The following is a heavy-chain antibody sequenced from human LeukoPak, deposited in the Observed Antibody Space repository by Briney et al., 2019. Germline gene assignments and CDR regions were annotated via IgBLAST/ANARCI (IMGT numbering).Heavy chain of an antibody. CDR3: ARDPYSGSYGADYYYYMDV. J-gene: IGHJ6*03. D-gene: IGHD1-26*01. CDR1: GFTFSSYN. CDR2: ITSGSSHI. Sequence: GGSLRLSCAASGFTFSSYNMNWVRQTPGQGLEWVSSITSGSSHIYYADSVKGRFTISRDNAKSSLYLQVNSLRAEDTAVYYCARDPYSGSYGADYYYYMDVWGKGTTVTISS. V-gene: IGHV3-21*01.